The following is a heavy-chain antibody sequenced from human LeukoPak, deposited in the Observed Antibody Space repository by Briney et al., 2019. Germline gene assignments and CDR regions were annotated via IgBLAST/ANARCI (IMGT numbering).Heavy chain of an antibody. J-gene: IGHJ4*02. V-gene: IGHV1-8*01. D-gene: IGHD2-2*01. Sequence: ASVKVSCKASGYTFTSYDINWVRQATGQGREWMGWMNPNSGNTGYAQKFQGRVTMTRNTSISTAYMELSSLRSEDTAVYYCASGPRRYCSSTSCYVKDYWGQGTLVTVSS. CDR1: GYTFTSYD. CDR3: ASGPRRYCSSTSCYVKDY. CDR2: MNPNSGNT.